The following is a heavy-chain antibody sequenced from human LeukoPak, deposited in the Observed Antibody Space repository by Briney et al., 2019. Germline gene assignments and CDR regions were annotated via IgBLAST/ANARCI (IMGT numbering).Heavy chain of an antibody. J-gene: IGHJ4*02. CDR2: IHYSGST. Sequence: SETLSLTCAVSGGSISTYYWSWIRQPPGRGLEWIGSIHYSGSTSYNSSLKSRVTISVDTSKNQFSLKLSSVTPADTAVYYCARQVYSSSWSYYFDYWGQGTLVTVSS. V-gene: IGHV4-59*01. D-gene: IGHD6-13*01. CDR1: GGSISTYY. CDR3: ARQVYSSSWSYYFDY.